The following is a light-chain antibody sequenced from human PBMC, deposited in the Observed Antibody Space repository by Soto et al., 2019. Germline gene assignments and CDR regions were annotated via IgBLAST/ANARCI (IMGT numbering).Light chain of an antibody. J-gene: IGLJ2*01. CDR1: SSDLGDYDY. Sequence: QSVLTQPPSASGSPGQSVTISCTRTSSDLGDYDYVSWYQRHPGKAPKLMIYEVNKRPSGVPDRFSGSKSGNTASLTVTGLQAEDEADYYCSSYAGSNNLIFGGGTKLTVL. CDR2: EVN. CDR3: SSYAGSNNLI. V-gene: IGLV2-8*01.